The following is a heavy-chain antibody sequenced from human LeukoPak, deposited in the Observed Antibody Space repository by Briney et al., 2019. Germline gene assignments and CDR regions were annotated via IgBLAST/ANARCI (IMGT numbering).Heavy chain of an antibody. CDR3: ARVPAYCGGDCYPDAFDI. J-gene: IGHJ3*02. D-gene: IGHD2-21*02. CDR1: GGSFSGYY. V-gene: IGHV4-34*01. CDR2: INHSGST. Sequence: PSETLSLTCAVYGGSFSGYYWSWIRQPPGKGLEWIGEINHSGSTNYNPSLKSRVTISIDTSKNQFSLKLSSVTAADTAVYYCARVPAYCGGDCYPDAFDIWGQGTMVTVSS.